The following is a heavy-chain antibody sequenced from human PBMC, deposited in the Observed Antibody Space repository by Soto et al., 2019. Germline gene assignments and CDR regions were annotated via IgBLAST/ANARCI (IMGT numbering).Heavy chain of an antibody. V-gene: IGHV3-66*01. D-gene: IGHD2-2*01. CDR3: ARSTSQYYYFYYMDV. CDR1: GFTVSSDY. J-gene: IGHJ6*03. CDR2: IYSGGST. Sequence: SLRLSCAASGFTVSSDYMSWIRQAPGKGLEWVSVIYSGGSTFYADSVKGRFTISRDNSKNTLYLQMNSLRAEDTAVYYCARSTSQYYYFYYMDVWGKGTTVTVSS.